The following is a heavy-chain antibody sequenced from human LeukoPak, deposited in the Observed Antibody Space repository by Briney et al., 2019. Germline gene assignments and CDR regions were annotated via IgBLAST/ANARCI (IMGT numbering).Heavy chain of an antibody. V-gene: IGHV3-48*01. J-gene: IGHJ4*02. CDR2: ISSSSSTI. D-gene: IGHD6-19*01. Sequence: GGSLRLSCAASGFIFSSYSMNWVRQAPGKGLEWVSYISSSSSTIYYADSVKGRFTISRDNAKNSLYLQVNSLRVEDTAIYYCARDLGSYSSGWYMGFDYWGQGTLVTVSS. CDR3: ARDLGSYSSGWYMGFDY. CDR1: GFIFSSYS.